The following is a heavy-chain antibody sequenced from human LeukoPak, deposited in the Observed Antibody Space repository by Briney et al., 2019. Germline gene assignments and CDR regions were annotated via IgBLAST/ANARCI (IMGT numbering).Heavy chain of an antibody. Sequence: PSETLSLTCTVSGGSISGRTYYWGWIRQPPGKGLEWIGSVYYSGSTYYNPSLKSRVTISVDTSKNQFSLRLGSVTAADTAVYYCARRNDVFDIWGQGTMVTVSS. CDR3: ARRNDVFDI. J-gene: IGHJ3*02. CDR1: GGSISGRTYY. V-gene: IGHV4-39*01. CDR2: VYYSGST.